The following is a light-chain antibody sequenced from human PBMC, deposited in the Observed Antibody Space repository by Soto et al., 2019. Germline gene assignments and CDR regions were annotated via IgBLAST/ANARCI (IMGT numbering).Light chain of an antibody. Sequence: EIVLTQSPGTLSLSPGERATLSCRASQSVRSSYLAWYQQNAGQAPRLLIYGASSRATGIPDRFSGSGSGTDFTLTISRLEPEDFAVYYCQQYNSWPLTFGGGTKVEIK. J-gene: IGKJ4*01. CDR1: QSVRSSY. CDR2: GAS. CDR3: QQYNSWPLT. V-gene: IGKV3-20*01.